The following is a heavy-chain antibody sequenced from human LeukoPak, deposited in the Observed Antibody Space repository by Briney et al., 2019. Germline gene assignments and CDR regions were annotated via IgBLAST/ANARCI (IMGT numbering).Heavy chain of an antibody. CDR3: AREIVVAASDY. CDR1: GFAFSSYS. D-gene: IGHD6-19*01. J-gene: IGHJ4*02. Sequence: GGSLRLSRAASGFAFSSYSMNWVRQAPGKGLEWVSYISSSSSTIYYADSVKGRFTISRDNAKNSLYLQMNSLRAEDTAVYYCAREIVVAASDYWGQGTLVTVSS. CDR2: ISSSSSTI. V-gene: IGHV3-48*01.